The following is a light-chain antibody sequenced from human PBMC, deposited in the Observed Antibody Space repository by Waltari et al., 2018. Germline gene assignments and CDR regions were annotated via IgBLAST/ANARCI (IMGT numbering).Light chain of an antibody. V-gene: IGKV3-11*01. CDR3: QQRHSWPLT. CDR1: QSVDTY. Sequence: EIVLTQSPDTLSLSPGETATLSCRASQSVDTYLGWYQQKPGQAPRLIISDASTRATGIPARFGGSGSGTDFTLTISSLEPEDFALYYCQQRHSWPLTFGGGTKVEVK. J-gene: IGKJ4*01. CDR2: DAS.